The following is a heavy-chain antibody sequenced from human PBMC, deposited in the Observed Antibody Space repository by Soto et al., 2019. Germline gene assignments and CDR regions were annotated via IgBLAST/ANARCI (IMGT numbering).Heavy chain of an antibody. D-gene: IGHD3-10*01. CDR3: AGYYYAPGNYQGNLDY. CDR1: GGSISDHY. Sequence: PSETLSLTCTVSGGSISDHYYMWIRQSPGKGLEYIGYIYNGGRTDYNPSLKSRVIISVDTSKNQFSLKLTSVTAADTAVYYCAGYYYAPGNYQGNLDYWGQGNMVTVSS. CDR2: IYNGGRT. J-gene: IGHJ4*02. V-gene: IGHV4-59*11.